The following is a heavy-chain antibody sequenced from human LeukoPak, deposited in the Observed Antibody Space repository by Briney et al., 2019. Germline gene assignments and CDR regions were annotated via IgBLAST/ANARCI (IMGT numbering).Heavy chain of an antibody. CDR1: GFTFSFYW. CDR2: ISTDGSST. CDR3: ARAREKYYYDSSGRGDAFDI. Sequence: PGGSLTLSCAASGFTFSFYWMHWIRQAPGKGLVWISHISTDGSSTSYADSVKGRHTIYRDNPKNTLFLQMNSLRAEDTAVYYCARAREKYYYDSSGRGDAFDIWGQGTKVIVSS. V-gene: IGHV3-74*01. J-gene: IGHJ3*02. D-gene: IGHD3-22*01.